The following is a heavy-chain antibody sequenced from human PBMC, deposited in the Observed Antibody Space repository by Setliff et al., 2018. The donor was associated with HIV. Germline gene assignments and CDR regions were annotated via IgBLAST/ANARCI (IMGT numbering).Heavy chain of an antibody. D-gene: IGHD3-3*01. CDR3: ARGGFFGVAERRAFAN. J-gene: IGHJ4*02. CDR1: GYTFTSYG. Sequence: ASVKVSCKASGYTFTSYGISWVRQAPGQGLEWMGWINTYNGNTNYAQKVQGRVTMTTDTSTTTAYMELSSLRSEDTAVYYCARGGFFGVAERRAFANWGQGTLVTVSS. V-gene: IGHV1-18*01. CDR2: INTYNGNT.